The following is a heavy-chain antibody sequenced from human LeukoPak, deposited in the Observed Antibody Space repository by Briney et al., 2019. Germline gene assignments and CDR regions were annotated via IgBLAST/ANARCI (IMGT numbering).Heavy chain of an antibody. CDR1: GGSFSGYY. J-gene: IGHJ5*02. V-gene: IGHV4-34*01. D-gene: IGHD6-19*01. CDR2: INHSGST. CDR3: ARGAVAGKMSWFDP. Sequence: SGTLSLTCAVYGGSFSGYYWSWIRQPPGKGLEWIGEINHSGSTNYNPSLKSRVTISVDTSKNQFSLNLSSVTAADTAVYYCARGAVAGKMSWFDPWGQGTLVTVSS.